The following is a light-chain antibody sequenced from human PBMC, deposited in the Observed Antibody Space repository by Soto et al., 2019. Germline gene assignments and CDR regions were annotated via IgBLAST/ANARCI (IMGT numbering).Light chain of an antibody. CDR1: QSVSSSY. CDR3: QQTVRSPPSSP. V-gene: IGKV3-20*01. J-gene: IGKJ5*01. Sequence: SLGTLSLKKEERATLSGRAGQSVSSSYLAWYQQKPGQAPRLLIYGASSRATGIPDRFSGSGSGTDFTLTISSLELEDFAVNQCQQTVRSPPSSPSGQ. CDR2: GAS.